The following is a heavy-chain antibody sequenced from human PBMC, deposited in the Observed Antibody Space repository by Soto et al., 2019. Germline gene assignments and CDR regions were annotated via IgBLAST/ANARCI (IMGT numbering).Heavy chain of an antibody. CDR2: MNPNNGNT. CDR3: ARSPMHYYALGSYSSFRP. Sequence: QGQLVQSGAEGKKPGASVKVSCKASGYTFTSYDISWVRQATGQGLEWMGWMNPNNGNTDYAPKFQGRVTMTMNTSIGIAYMQLRSLRSEDTVVYYCARSPMHYYALGSYSSFRPWVKGTLVTVSS. V-gene: IGHV1-8*01. D-gene: IGHD3-10*01. CDR1: GYTFTSYD. J-gene: IGHJ5*02.